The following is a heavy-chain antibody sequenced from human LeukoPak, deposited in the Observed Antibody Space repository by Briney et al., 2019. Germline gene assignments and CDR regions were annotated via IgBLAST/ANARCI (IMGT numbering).Heavy chain of an antibody. Sequence: PGGSLRLSCAASGFTFSSYEMNWVRQAPGKGLEWVSYISSSGSTIYYADSVKGRFTISRDNAKNSLYLQMNSLRAEDTAVYYCARVGGPRDTYDILTGYYSGGLAGFDYWGQGTLVTVSS. V-gene: IGHV3-48*03. CDR3: ARVGGPRDTYDILTGYYSGGLAGFDY. J-gene: IGHJ4*02. D-gene: IGHD3-9*01. CDR2: ISSSGSTI. CDR1: GFTFSSYE.